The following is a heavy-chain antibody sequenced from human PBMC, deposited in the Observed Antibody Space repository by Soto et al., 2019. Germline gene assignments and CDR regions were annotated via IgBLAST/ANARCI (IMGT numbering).Heavy chain of an antibody. CDR3: ARDVPLTPRRGYSYGGPSDY. CDR1: GYTFTGYY. CDR2: INPNSGGT. D-gene: IGHD5-18*01. J-gene: IGHJ4*02. Sequence: ASVKVSCKASGYTFTGYYMHWVRQAPGQGLEWMGWINPNSGGTNYAQKFQGWVTMTRDTSISTAYMELSRLRSDDTAVYYCARDVPLTPRRGYSYGGPSDYWGQGTLVTVSS. V-gene: IGHV1-2*04.